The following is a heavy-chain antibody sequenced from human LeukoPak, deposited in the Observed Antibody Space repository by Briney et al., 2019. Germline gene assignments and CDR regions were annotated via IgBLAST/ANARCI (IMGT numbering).Heavy chain of an antibody. CDR1: GGSFSGYY. CDR3: ARGGGATIFGVVIIPDYYYYMDV. Sequence: SETLSLTCAVYGGSFSGYYWSWIRQPPGKGLEWIGEINHSGSTNYNPSLKSRVTISVDTSKNQFSLQLSSVTAADTAVYYCARGGGATIFGVVIIPDYYYYMDVWGKGTTVTVSS. CDR2: INHSGST. V-gene: IGHV4-34*01. J-gene: IGHJ6*03. D-gene: IGHD3-3*01.